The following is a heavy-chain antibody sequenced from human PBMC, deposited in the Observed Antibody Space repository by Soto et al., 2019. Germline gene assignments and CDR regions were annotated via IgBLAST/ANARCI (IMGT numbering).Heavy chain of an antibody. D-gene: IGHD2-2*01. CDR3: AREGDRCISTSCYDWFDP. J-gene: IGHJ5*02. CDR2: ISAYNGNT. CDR1: GYTFTSYG. V-gene: IGHV1-18*01. Sequence: QVQLVQSGAEVKKPGASVKVSCKASGYTFTSYGFSWVRQAPGQGLEWMGWISAYNGNTNYAQKLQGRVTMTTDTSTSTAYMELRRLRSDDTAVYYCAREGDRCISTSCYDWFDPWGQGTLFTVSS.